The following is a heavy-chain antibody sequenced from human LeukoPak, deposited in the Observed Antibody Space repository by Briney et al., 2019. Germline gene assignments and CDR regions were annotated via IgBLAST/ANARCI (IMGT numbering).Heavy chain of an antibody. V-gene: IGHV4-38-2*02. CDR3: VRALSD. CDR2: IYHSGST. J-gene: IGHJ4*02. CDR1: GYSISSGYY. D-gene: IGHD1-26*01. Sequence: SETLSLTCTVSGYSISSGYYWGWIRQPPGKGLEWIGSIYHSGSTYYNPSLKSRVTISVDTSKNQFSLKLSSVTAADTAVYYCVRALSDWGQGTLVTVSS.